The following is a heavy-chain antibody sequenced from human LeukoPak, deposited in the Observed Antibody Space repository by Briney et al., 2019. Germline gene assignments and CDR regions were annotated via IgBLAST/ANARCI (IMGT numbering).Heavy chain of an antibody. D-gene: IGHD1-7*01. Sequence: GGSLRLSCAASGFTFSSYSMNWVRQAPGKGLEWVSSISISSSYIYYADSVKGRFTISRDNAKNSLYLQMNSLRAEDTAVYYCARDAELELPRTYGYYRWFDPWGQGTLVTVSS. CDR3: ARDAELELPRTYGYYRWFDP. J-gene: IGHJ5*02. V-gene: IGHV3-21*01. CDR2: ISISSSYI. CDR1: GFTFSSYS.